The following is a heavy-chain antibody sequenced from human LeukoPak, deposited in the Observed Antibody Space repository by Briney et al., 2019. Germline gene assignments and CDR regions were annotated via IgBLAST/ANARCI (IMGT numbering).Heavy chain of an antibody. CDR3: AKDPIAAPRNDY. V-gene: IGHV3-23*01. CDR1: GFIFSSNA. Sequence: GGSLRLSCAASGFIFSSNAMSWIRQAPGRGLEWVSAITGSGDATFYADSVKGRFTISRDNSKNTLYLQLNSLRVEDTAVYYCAKDPIAAPRNDYWGQGTLVTVSS. D-gene: IGHD6-13*01. CDR2: ITGSGDAT. J-gene: IGHJ4*02.